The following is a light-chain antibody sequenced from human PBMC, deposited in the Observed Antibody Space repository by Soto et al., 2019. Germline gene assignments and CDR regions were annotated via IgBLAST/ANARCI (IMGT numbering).Light chain of an antibody. CDR3: QQYNTYSA. CDR1: QSVSNW. Sequence: DIQMTQSPSTLSASVGDRVTITCRASQSVSNWLAWYQQKRGKAPDLLIYDASSLKSGVPSRFSGSGSGTEFTLTISSLQPDDFATDDCQQYNTYSAFGQGTKVDIK. CDR2: DAS. V-gene: IGKV1-5*01. J-gene: IGKJ1*01.